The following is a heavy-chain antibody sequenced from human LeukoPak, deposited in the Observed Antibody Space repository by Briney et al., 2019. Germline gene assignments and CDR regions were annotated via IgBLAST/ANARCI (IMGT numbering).Heavy chain of an antibody. CDR3: AKRGRYYDSSGRYYFDY. CDR2: ISGSGGST. V-gene: IGHV3-23*01. CDR1: GFTFSTST. Sequence: PGGSLRLSCIASGFTFSTSTMNWVRQAPGKGLEWVSAISGSGGSTHYADSVKGRFTISRDNSKNTLYLQMNSLRAEDTAVYYCAKRGRYYDSSGRYYFDYWGQGTLVTVSS. J-gene: IGHJ4*02. D-gene: IGHD3-22*01.